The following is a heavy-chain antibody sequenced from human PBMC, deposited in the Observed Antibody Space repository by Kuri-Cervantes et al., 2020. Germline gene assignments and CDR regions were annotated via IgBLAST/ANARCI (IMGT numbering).Heavy chain of an antibody. Sequence: GGSLRLSCAASGFTFSSYAMHWVRQAPGKGLEWAAFAPSDGSNKHYADSVKGRFTISRDNSKNMLYLQMNNLKTDDTAVYFCAKVQGYKYYYMDVWGKGTTVTVSS. CDR3: AKVQGYKYYYMDV. CDR2: APSDGSNK. J-gene: IGHJ6*03. V-gene: IGHV3-30*02. CDR1: GFTFSSYA.